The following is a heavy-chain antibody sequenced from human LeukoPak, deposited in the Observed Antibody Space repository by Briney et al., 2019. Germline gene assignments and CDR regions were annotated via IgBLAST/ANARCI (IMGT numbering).Heavy chain of an antibody. D-gene: IGHD5-12*01. CDR2: INHSGST. J-gene: IGHJ4*02. Sequence: GSLRLSCAASGFTFSSYWMSWVRQPPGKGLEWIGEINHSGSTNYNPSLKSRVTISVDTSKNQLSLKLSSVTAADTAVYYCARVYSAYDFLGEDYWGQGTLVTVSS. CDR3: ARVYSAYDFLGEDY. V-gene: IGHV4-34*01. CDR1: GFTFSSYW.